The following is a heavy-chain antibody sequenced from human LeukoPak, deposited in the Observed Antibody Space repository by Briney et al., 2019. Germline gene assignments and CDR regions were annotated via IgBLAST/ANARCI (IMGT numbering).Heavy chain of an antibody. CDR2: IGPSGSNM. J-gene: IGHJ4*02. D-gene: IGHD5-24*01. CDR3: AREEFEMFDY. Sequence: PGGSLRLSCSASGFTFNTYAMNWVRQAPGRGLEGVSSIGPSGSNMYYADSVKGRFTVSRDNAKNSLYLQMNSLRAEDTAVYYCAREEFEMFDYWGQGTLVTVSS. CDR1: GFTFNTYA. V-gene: IGHV3-21*03.